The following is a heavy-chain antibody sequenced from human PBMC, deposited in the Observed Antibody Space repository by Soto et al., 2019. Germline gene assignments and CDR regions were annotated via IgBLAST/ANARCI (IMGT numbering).Heavy chain of an antibody. CDR2: ISYDGSNK. J-gene: IGHJ4*02. D-gene: IGHD3-10*01. CDR3: ARDAGSFDY. V-gene: IGHV3-30*03. CDR1: GFTFISYG. Sequence: GGSLRLSWAASGFTFISYGMHWVRQAPGKGLEWVTLISYDGSNKYYADSVKGRFTISRDNSKNTLYLQMNSLRAEDTAVYYCARDAGSFDYWGQGT.